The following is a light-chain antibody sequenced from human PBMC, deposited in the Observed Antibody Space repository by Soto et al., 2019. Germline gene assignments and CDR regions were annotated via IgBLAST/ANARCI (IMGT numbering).Light chain of an antibody. Sequence: DIQMTQSLSTLSASVGDRVTITCRASQSISSGLAWYQQKSGKAPKLLIYKASSLQSGAPSRFSGSGSGTEFTLAISSLQPDDFATYYCQQYHGFPWTFGQGTKVDIK. J-gene: IGKJ1*01. V-gene: IGKV1-5*03. CDR2: KAS. CDR1: QSISSG. CDR3: QQYHGFPWT.